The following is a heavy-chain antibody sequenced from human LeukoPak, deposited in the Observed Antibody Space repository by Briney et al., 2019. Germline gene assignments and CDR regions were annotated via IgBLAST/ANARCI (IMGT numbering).Heavy chain of an antibody. CDR2: INAGNGNT. V-gene: IGHV1-3*01. J-gene: IGHJ5*02. Sequence: VASVKVSCKASGYTFTSYAMHWVRQAPGQRLEWMGWINAGNGNTKYSQKFQGRVTITRDTSASTAYMELSSLRSEDTAVYYCARELSLRWVNWFDPWGQGTLVTVSS. CDR1: GYTFTSYA. D-gene: IGHD4-23*01. CDR3: ARELSLRWVNWFDP.